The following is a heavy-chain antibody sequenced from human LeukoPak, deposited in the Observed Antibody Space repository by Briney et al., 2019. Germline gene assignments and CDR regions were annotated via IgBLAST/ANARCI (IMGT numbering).Heavy chain of an antibody. V-gene: IGHV1-69*13. J-gene: IGHJ4*02. CDR3: ASSDCSSTSCLFDY. D-gene: IGHD2-2*01. CDR2: IIPIFGTA. Sequence: ASVKVSCKASGGTFSSYAISWVRQAPGRGLEWMGGIIPIFGTANYAQKFQGRVTITADESTSTAYMELSSLRSEDTAVYYCASSDCSSTSCLFDYWGQGTLVTVSS. CDR1: GGTFSSYA.